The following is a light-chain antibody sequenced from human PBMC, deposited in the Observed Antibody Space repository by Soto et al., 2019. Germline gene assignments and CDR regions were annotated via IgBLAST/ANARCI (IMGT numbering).Light chain of an antibody. V-gene: IGKV3-20*01. CDR3: QQYGSSPLT. CDR1: QSVSVN. CDR2: DAS. J-gene: IGKJ4*01. Sequence: EIVMTQSPGTLSVSPGERATLSCRASQSVSVNLAWYQQKPGQAPRLLIYDASNRATGIPDRFSGSGSGTDFTLTISRLEPEDFAVYYCQQYGSSPLTFGGGTKVDIK.